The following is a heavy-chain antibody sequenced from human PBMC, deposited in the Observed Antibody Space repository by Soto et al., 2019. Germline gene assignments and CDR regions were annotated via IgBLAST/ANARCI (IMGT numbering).Heavy chain of an antibody. J-gene: IGHJ3*02. V-gene: IGHV3-21*01. CDR3: ARAPLIPLIVVVTPPDALDI. CDR2: ISSSSSYI. Sequence: EVQLVESGGGLVKPGGSLRLSCAASGFTFSSYSMNWVRQAPGKGLEWVSSISSSSSYIHYADSVKGRVTISRDNAKNSLYLQMNSLRAEDTAVYYCARAPLIPLIVVVTPPDALDIWGQGTMVTVSS. D-gene: IGHD3-22*01. CDR1: GFTFSSYS.